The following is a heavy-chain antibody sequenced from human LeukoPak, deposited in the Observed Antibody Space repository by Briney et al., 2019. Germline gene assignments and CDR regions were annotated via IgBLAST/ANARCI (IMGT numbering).Heavy chain of an antibody. CDR1: GGTFTTYA. J-gene: IGHJ4*02. CDR3: ARGRAVAGPFGY. D-gene: IGHD6-19*01. CDR2: MNPNSGNT. Sequence: GASVKVSCKASGGTFTTYAINWVRQATGQGLEWMGWMNPNSGNTGYAQKFQGRVTMTRNTSISTAYMELSSLRSEDTAVYYCARGRAVAGPFGYWGQGTLVTVSS. V-gene: IGHV1-8*02.